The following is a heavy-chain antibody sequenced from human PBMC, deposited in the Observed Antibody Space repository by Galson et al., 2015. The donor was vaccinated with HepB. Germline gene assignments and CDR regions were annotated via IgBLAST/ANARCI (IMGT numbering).Heavy chain of an antibody. CDR3: AKDSTVTTGLDY. Sequence: SLRLSCAASGFTFDDYAMHWVRQAPGKGLEWVSGISWNSGSIGYADSVKGRSTISRDNAKNSLYLQMNSLRAEDTALYYRAKDSTVTTGLDYWGQGTLVTVSS. V-gene: IGHV3-9*01. D-gene: IGHD4-17*01. CDR1: GFTFDDYA. CDR2: ISWNSGSI. J-gene: IGHJ4*02.